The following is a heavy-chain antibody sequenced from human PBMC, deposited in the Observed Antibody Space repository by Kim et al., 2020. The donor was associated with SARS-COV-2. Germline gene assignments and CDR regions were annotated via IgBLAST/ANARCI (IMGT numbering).Heavy chain of an antibody. V-gene: IGHV3-7*03. CDR1: GFSFSTYW. CDR3: ARDSRQLWFHDY. CDR2: IKHDGSEI. J-gene: IGHJ4*02. D-gene: IGHD5-18*01. Sequence: GSLRLSCVASGFSFSTYWMSWVRQAPGKGLEWVANIKHDGSEIYSVDSVKGRFIISRDNANNTLYLQMNSLRAEDTAVYYCARDSRQLWFHDYWGQGALVSVSS.